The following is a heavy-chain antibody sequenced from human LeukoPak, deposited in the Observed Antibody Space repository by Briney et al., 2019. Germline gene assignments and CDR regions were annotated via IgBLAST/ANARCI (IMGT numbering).Heavy chain of an antibody. D-gene: IGHD1-1*01. Sequence: PGGSLRLSCAASGFTFTSYWMHWVRQAPGKGLVWVSLITSDGSTTIYADSVKGRFTIPRDNAKNTLYLQMNSLRVEDTAVYYCVRDGSGTTPFDYWGQGTLVTVSS. J-gene: IGHJ4*02. V-gene: IGHV3-74*01. CDR1: GFTFTSYW. CDR2: ITSDGSTT. CDR3: VRDGSGTTPFDY.